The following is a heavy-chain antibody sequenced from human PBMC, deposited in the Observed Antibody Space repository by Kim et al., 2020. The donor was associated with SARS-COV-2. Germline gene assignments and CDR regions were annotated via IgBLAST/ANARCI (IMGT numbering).Heavy chain of an antibody. V-gene: IGHV3-48*03. CDR1: GFIFSDFE. CDR2: ITRNGFS. D-gene: IGHD3-16*02. Sequence: GGSLRLSCEASGFIFSDFEMNWVRQTPGRGLEWVSFITRNGFSTHYAESVKGRFIISRDNAKKSLHLQMNSLRDEDTGVYYCARSFLSPFDDCGQGTRVNVSS. CDR3: ARSFLSPFDD. J-gene: IGHJ4*02.